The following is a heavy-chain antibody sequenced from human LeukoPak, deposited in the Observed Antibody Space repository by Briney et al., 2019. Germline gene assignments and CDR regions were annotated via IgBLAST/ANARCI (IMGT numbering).Heavy chain of an antibody. CDR2: IYTSGST. D-gene: IGHD6-19*01. V-gene: IGHV4-61*02. Sequence: SQTLSLTCTVSGGSISSGSYYWSWIRQPAGKGLEWIGRIYTSGSTNYNPSLKSRVTISVDMSKNQFSLKLSSVTAADTAVYYCARIGIAVAGPLGFDYWGQGTLVTVSS. CDR1: GGSISSGSYY. CDR3: ARIGIAVAGPLGFDY. J-gene: IGHJ4*02.